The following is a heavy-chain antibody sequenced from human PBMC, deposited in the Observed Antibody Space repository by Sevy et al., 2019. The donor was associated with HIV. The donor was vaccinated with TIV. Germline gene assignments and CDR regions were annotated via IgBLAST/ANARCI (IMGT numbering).Heavy chain of an antibody. J-gene: IGHJ5*02. CDR2: SYHSGST. V-gene: IGHV4-38-2*01. Sequence: SETLSLTCAVSGYSISSGYYWGWIRQPPGKGLEWIGSSYHSGSTYYNPSLKSRVTISVDTSKNQFSLKLSSVTAADTAVYYCARHASGGNWFDPWGQGTLVTVSS. CDR1: GYSISSGYY. CDR3: ARHASGGNWFDP. D-gene: IGHD6-19*01.